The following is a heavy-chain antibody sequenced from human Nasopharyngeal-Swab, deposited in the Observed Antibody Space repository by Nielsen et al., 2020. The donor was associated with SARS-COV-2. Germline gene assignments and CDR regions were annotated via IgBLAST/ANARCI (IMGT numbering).Heavy chain of an antibody. CDR2: IYSGGST. Sequence: GGSLRLSCAASGFTFSNFAMSWVRQAPGKGLEWVSAIYSGGSTYYADSVKGRFTISRDNAKNSLFLQMNSLRAEDTAVYYCARDWQKVVGWFDPWGQGTLVTVSS. CDR3: ARDWQKVVGWFDP. D-gene: IGHD2-15*01. V-gene: IGHV3-66*01. CDR1: GFTFSNFA. J-gene: IGHJ5*02.